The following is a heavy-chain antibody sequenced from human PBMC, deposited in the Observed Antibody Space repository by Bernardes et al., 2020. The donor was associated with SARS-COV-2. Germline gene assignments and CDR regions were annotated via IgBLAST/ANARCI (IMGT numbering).Heavy chain of an antibody. Sequence: SETLSLTCIVSGGSISSNNYYWNWLRQPAGKGLEWIGRIYTSGTTNYNPSLKSRVTMSVDTSKNQFSLKLSSVTAADTAVYYCARGTYYYGSGSYSPWGQGTLVTVSS. CDR3: ARGTYYYGSGSYSP. V-gene: IGHV4-61*02. CDR2: IYTSGTT. J-gene: IGHJ5*02. D-gene: IGHD3-10*01. CDR1: GGSISSNNYY.